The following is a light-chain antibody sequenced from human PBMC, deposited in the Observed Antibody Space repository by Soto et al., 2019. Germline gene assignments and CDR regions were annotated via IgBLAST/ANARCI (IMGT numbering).Light chain of an antibody. CDR2: LNSDGSH. V-gene: IGLV4-69*01. J-gene: IGLJ2*01. CDR1: SGHSNYA. CDR3: QTWGSGIVV. Sequence: QAVVTQSPSASASLGASVKLTCTLSSGHSNYAIAWHQQQSEKGPRYLMKLNSDGSHSKGDGIPDRFSGSISGAERYLTISSLQSEDEADYYCQTWGSGIVVFGGGTKLTVL.